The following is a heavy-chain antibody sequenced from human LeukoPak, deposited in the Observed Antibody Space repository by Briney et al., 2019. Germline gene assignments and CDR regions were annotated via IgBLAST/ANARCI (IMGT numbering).Heavy chain of an antibody. CDR2: IIPIFGTA. Sequence: SVKVSCKASGYTFTSYDINWVRQATGQGLEWMGGIIPIFGTANYAQKFQGRVTITTDESTSTAYMELSSLRSEDTAVYYCARDSSGYYPSGNNWFDPWGQGTLVTVSS. CDR1: GYTFTSYD. D-gene: IGHD3-22*01. CDR3: ARDSSGYYPSGNNWFDP. J-gene: IGHJ5*02. V-gene: IGHV1-69*05.